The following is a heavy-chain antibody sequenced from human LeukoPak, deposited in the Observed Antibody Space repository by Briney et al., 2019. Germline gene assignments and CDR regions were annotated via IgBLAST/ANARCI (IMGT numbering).Heavy chain of an antibody. CDR1: GFTFDDYA. J-gene: IGHJ4*02. Sequence: GGSLRLSCAASGFTFDDYAMHWVRQAPGKGLEWVSLISGDGGSTYYADSVKGRFTISRDNSKNTLYLQMNSLRAEDTAVYYCAGGGDYGDYIFDYWGQGTLVTVSS. D-gene: IGHD4-17*01. V-gene: IGHV3-43*02. CDR3: AGGGDYGDYIFDY. CDR2: ISGDGGST.